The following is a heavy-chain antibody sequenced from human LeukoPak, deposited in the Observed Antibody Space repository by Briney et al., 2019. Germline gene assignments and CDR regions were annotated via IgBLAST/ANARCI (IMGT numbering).Heavy chain of an antibody. D-gene: IGHD3-10*01. CDR1: GYTFTSYG. CDR3: ARDKRAMVRGVITWFDP. V-gene: IGHV1-18*01. CDR2: ISAYNGNT. J-gene: IGHJ5*02. Sequence: ASVKVSCKASGYTFTSYGISWVRQAPGQGLEWMGWISAYNGNTNYAQKLQGRVTMTTDTSTSTAYMELRSLRSDDTAVYYCARDKRAMVRGVITWFDPWGQGTLVTVSS.